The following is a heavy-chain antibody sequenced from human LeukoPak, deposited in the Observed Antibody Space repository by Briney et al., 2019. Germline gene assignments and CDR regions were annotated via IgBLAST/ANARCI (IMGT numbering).Heavy chain of an antibody. CDR2: IIPIFGTA. CDR3: ASMSSRYSSGNFDY. CDR1: GGTFSSYA. V-gene: IGHV1-69*05. Sequence: SVKVSCKASGGTFSSYAISWVRQAPGQGLEWMGRIIPIFGTANYPQKFQGSVTITTDESTSTAYMELSSLRSEDTAVYYCASMSSRYSSGNFDYWGQGTLVTVSS. D-gene: IGHD6-19*01. J-gene: IGHJ4*02.